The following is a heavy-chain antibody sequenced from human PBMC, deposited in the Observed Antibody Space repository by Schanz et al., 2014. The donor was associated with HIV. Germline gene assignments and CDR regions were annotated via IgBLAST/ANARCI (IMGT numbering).Heavy chain of an antibody. J-gene: IGHJ6*02. Sequence: QVQLVESGGGVVQPGRSLRLSCAASGFIFSSYGMHWVRQAPGKGLEWVAVIWYDGSDKYYADSVKGRFTISRDNSKNTLFLQMNSLRAEDTAVYYCARTTIAAPGTEYYYGMDVWGQGTTVTVSS. V-gene: IGHV3-33*01. CDR1: GFIFSSYG. CDR3: ARTTIAAPGTEYYYGMDV. CDR2: IWYDGSDK. D-gene: IGHD6-13*01.